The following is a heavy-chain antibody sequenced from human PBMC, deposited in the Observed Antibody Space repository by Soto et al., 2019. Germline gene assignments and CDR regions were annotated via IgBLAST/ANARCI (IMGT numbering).Heavy chain of an antibody. CDR1: GGSFSGYY. V-gene: IGHV4-34*01. D-gene: IGHD6-13*01. CDR2: INHSGST. J-gene: IGHJ4*02. CDR3: ARTYSSSWYRYYFDY. Sequence: LSLTYAVYGGSFSGYYWSWIRQPPGKGLEWIGEINHSGSTNYNPSLKSRVTISVDTSKNQFSLKLSSVTAADTAMYYCARTYSSSWYRYYFDYWGQGTLVTVSS.